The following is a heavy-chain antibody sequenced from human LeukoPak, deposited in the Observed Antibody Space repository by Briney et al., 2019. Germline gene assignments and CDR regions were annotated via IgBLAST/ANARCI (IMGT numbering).Heavy chain of an antibody. D-gene: IGHD7-27*01. J-gene: IGHJ4*02. CDR2: ISSNGGST. CDR1: GFTFSSYA. Sequence: GGSLRLSCAASGFTFSSYAMHWVRQAPGKGLEYVSAISSNGGSTYYANSVKGRFTISRDNSKNTLYLQMGSLRAEDMAVYYCATELTGDPAFDYWGQGTLVTVSS. CDR3: ATELTGDPAFDY. V-gene: IGHV3-64*01.